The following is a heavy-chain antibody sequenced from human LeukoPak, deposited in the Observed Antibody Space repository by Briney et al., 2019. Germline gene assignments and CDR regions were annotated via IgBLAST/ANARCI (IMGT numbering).Heavy chain of an antibody. D-gene: IGHD1-20*01. CDR3: ARGQYNWNYYYYGMDV. Sequence: PSETLSLTCAVYGGSFSGYYWSWIRQPPGKGLEWIGEINHSGSTNYNPSLKSRVTISIDTSKNQFSLKLSSVTAADTAVYYCARGQYNWNYYYYGMDVWGQGTTVTVSS. J-gene: IGHJ6*02. CDR1: GGSFSGYY. CDR2: INHSGST. V-gene: IGHV4-34*01.